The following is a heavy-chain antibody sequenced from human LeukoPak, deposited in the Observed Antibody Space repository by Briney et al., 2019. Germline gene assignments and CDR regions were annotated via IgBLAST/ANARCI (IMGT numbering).Heavy chain of an antibody. CDR2: ISGSGGST. CDR3: AKRGDCSSTSCPTYYYYYMDV. D-gene: IGHD2-2*01. V-gene: IGHV3-23*01. J-gene: IGHJ6*03. CDR1: GFSFKDYN. Sequence: GRSLRLSCAASGFSFKDYNMHWARQAPGKGLEWVSAISGSGGSTYYADSVKGRFTISRDNSKNTLYLQMNSLRAEDTAVYYCAKRGDCSSTSCPTYYYYYMDVWGKGTTVTISS.